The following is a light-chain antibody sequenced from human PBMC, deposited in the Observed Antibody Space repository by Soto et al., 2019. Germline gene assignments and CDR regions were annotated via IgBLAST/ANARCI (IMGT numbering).Light chain of an antibody. V-gene: IGLV2-14*01. CDR3: SSYTSSSTL. J-gene: IGLJ2*01. Sequence: QSVLTQPASVSGSPGQSITISCTGTSSDVGSYNYVSWYQQQPGKAPKLMIYDVSNRPSGVSNRFSGSNSGNTASLTISGLQAEDEADYYCSSYTSSSTLFGGGTKLTVL. CDR2: DVS. CDR1: SSDVGSYNY.